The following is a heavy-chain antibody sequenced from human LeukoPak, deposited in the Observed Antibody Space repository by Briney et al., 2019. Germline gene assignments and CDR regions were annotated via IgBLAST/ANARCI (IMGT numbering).Heavy chain of an antibody. D-gene: IGHD3-22*01. CDR3: ARDPYYDSSGYRAFDI. CDR1: GYSISSGYY. J-gene: IGHJ3*02. Sequence: PSETLSLTCTVSGYSISSGYYWGWIRPPPGKGLEWIGSIYHSGSTYYNPSLKSRVTISVDTSKNQFSLKLSSVTAADTAVYYCARDPYYDSSGYRAFDIWGQGTMVTVSS. V-gene: IGHV4-38-2*02. CDR2: IYHSGST.